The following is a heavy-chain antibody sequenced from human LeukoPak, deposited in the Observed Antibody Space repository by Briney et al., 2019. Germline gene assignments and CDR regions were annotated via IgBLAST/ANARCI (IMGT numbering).Heavy chain of an antibody. CDR2: IYPGDSDT. CDR3: AKQEGVERGYSYGPPDY. J-gene: IGHJ4*02. V-gene: IGHV5-51*01. CDR1: GYSFTSYW. Sequence: GESLKISCKGSGYSFTSYWIGWVRQMPGKGLEWMGIIYPGDSDTRYSPSFQGQVTISADKSISTAYLQWSSLKASDTAMYYCAKQEGVERGYSYGPPDYWGQGILVTVSS. D-gene: IGHD5-18*01.